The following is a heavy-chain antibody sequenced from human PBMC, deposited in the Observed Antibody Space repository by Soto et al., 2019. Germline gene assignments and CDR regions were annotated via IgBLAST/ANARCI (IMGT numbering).Heavy chain of an antibody. J-gene: IGHJ4*02. CDR2: IDHSGNT. Sequence: QVQLQQWGAGLLKPSETLSLTCAVKTESFSHYYWFWIRQSPWKGLEWIGEIDHSGNTDYSPSLKSRVTLSVYTSKNQFSRKLNSVSAADTAEYYCVGGRIRQVAVDYWGQGTLVTVSS. CDR1: TESFSHYY. CDR3: VGGRIRQVAVDY. V-gene: IGHV4-34*01. D-gene: IGHD5-12*01.